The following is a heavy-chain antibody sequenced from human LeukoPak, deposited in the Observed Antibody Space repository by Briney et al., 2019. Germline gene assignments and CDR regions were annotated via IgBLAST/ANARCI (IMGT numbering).Heavy chain of an antibody. Sequence: GGTLRLSCAASGFTFDDYAMYWVRQPPGKGLEWVSLISWDGGTTFYADSVKGRFTISRDNSKNSLYLQMNSLRTEDTAALYFCAKDLLPAARFPFSYNGMDVWGQGTTVTVSS. V-gene: IGHV3-43*02. D-gene: IGHD2-2*01. CDR2: ISWDGGTT. CDR3: AKDLLPAARFPFSYNGMDV. J-gene: IGHJ6*02. CDR1: GFTFDDYA.